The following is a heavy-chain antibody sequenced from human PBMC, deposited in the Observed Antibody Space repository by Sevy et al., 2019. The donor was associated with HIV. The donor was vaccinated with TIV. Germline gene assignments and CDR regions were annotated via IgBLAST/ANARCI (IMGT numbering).Heavy chain of an antibody. CDR2: INSDGSRT. J-gene: IGHJ4*02. CDR1: GFTFSSDW. D-gene: IGHD1-26*01. Sequence: GGSLRLSCEVSGFTFSSDWMHWVRQAPGKGLVWVSRINSDGSRTNYADSVKGRITHSRDSAKSTLFLQMDSLRAGDTAMYYCIRGTSGTFGHWGQGTLVTVSS. CDR3: IRGTSGTFGH. V-gene: IGHV3-74*01.